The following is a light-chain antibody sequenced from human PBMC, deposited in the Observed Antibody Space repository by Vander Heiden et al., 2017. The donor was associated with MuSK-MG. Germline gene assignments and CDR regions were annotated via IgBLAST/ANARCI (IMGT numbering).Light chain of an antibody. Sequence: DIQITQSPSSLSASVGDRVTITCRASQGIRRYLNCFQQKPVKAPKLLIYAASSLKRGVQSRFRGSGSGTDFTLTISTLTNEDFVAYYNQQSTVYTFGQGTKLEIK. CDR2: AAS. CDR3: QQSTVYT. CDR1: QGIRRY. V-gene: IGKV1-39*01. J-gene: IGKJ2*01.